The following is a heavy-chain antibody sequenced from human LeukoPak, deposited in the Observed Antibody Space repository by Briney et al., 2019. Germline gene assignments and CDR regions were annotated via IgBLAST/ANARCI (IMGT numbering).Heavy chain of an antibody. D-gene: IGHD5-18*01. J-gene: IGHJ4*02. CDR3: ARVQSGELWSDY. CDR1: GYAFTSYY. V-gene: IGHV1-46*01. CDR2: INPSGGST. Sequence: GASVKVSCKASGYAFTSYYMHWVRQAPGQGLEWMGIINPSGGSTSYAQKFQGRVTMTRDTSTSTVYMELSSLRSEDTAVYYCARVQSGELWSDYWGQGTLVTVSS.